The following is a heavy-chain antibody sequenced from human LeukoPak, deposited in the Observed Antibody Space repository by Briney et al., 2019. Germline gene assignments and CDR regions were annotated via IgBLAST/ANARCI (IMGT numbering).Heavy chain of an antibody. CDR2: INPNSGGT. CDR3: ARSVVDYDILTGYYSRDAFDI. V-gene: IGHV1-2*02. Sequence: ASVKVSCKASGYTFTGYYMHWVRQAPGQGLEWMGWINPNSGGTNYAQKFQGRVTMTRDMSISTAYMELSRLRSDDTAVYYCARSVVDYDILTGYYSRDAFDIWGQGTMVTVSS. J-gene: IGHJ3*02. D-gene: IGHD3-9*01. CDR1: GYTFTGYY.